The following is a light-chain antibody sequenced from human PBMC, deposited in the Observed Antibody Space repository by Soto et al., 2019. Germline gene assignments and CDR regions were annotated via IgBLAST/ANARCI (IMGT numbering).Light chain of an antibody. CDR3: QQYNSYSWT. J-gene: IGKJ1*01. Sequence: DIQLTQSPSSLSASVGDTVTISCRASQGISSYLAWYQQKPGKAPKLLIYKASSLESGVPSRFSGSGSGTEFTLTISSLQPDDFATYYCQQYNSYSWTFGQGTKVDNK. CDR1: QGISSY. CDR2: KAS. V-gene: IGKV1-5*03.